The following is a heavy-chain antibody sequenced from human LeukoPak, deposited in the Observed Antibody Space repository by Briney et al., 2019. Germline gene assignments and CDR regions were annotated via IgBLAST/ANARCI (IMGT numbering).Heavy chain of an antibody. Sequence: GGSLRLSCAASGFTFSSYSMNWVRQAPGKGLEWVSYISSSSRTIYYADSVKGRFTISRDNAKNSLYLQMNSLRAEDTAVYYCARAGYSSSSDYWGQGTLVTVSS. D-gene: IGHD6-13*01. CDR1: GFTFSSYS. CDR3: ARAGYSSSSDY. J-gene: IGHJ4*02. V-gene: IGHV3-48*01. CDR2: ISSSSRTI.